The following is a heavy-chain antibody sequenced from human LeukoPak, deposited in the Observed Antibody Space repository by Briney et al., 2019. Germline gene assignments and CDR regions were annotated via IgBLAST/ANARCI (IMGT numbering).Heavy chain of an antibody. CDR2: INPNSGGT. J-gene: IGHJ5*02. CDR3: ARGGCSSTSCYWRNNWFDP. D-gene: IGHD2-2*01. CDR1: GYTFTGYY. Sequence: ASVKVSCKASGYTFTGYYMHWVRQAPGQGLEWMGWINPNSGGTNYAQKFQGRVTMTRDTSISTAYMELSRLRSDDPAVYYCARGGCSSTSCYWRNNWFDPWGQGTLVTVSS. V-gene: IGHV1-2*02.